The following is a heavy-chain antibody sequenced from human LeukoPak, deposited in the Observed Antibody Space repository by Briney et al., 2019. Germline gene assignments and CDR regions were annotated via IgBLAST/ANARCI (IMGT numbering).Heavy chain of an antibody. D-gene: IGHD3-3*01. Sequence: ASVKVSCKASGYTFTSYGISWVRQAPGQGLEWMGWISAYNGNTNYAQKLQGRVTMTTDTSTSTAYMELRSLRSDDTAVYYCARDYSGVDYCYGMDVWGQGTTVTVSS. CDR1: GYTFTSYG. J-gene: IGHJ6*02. CDR3: ARDYSGVDYCYGMDV. CDR2: ISAYNGNT. V-gene: IGHV1-18*01.